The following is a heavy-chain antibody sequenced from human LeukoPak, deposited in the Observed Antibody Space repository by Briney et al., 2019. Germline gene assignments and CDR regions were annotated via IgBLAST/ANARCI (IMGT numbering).Heavy chain of an antibody. Sequence: GGSLRLSCAASGFTFSDSYMTWIRQAPGKGLEWVSYISNSGSSIYYADSVKGRFTTSRDNAKNSLYLQMNSLRAEDTAVYYCARDYGLYGSGSYSPWFDPWGQGTLVTVSS. V-gene: IGHV3-11*04. CDR2: ISNSGSSI. J-gene: IGHJ5*02. CDR3: ARDYGLYGSGSYSPWFDP. CDR1: GFTFSDSY. D-gene: IGHD3-10*01.